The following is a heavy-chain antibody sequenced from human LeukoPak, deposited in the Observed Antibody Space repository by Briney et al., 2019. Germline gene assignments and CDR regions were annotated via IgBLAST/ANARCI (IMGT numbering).Heavy chain of an antibody. CDR1: GYTFTSYG. V-gene: IGHV1-18*01. CDR2: ISAYNGNT. CDR3: ARDPLWFGGGANGYGMDV. D-gene: IGHD3-10*01. J-gene: IGHJ6*02. Sequence: GASVKVSCKASGYTFTSYGISWVRQAPGQGLEWMGWISAYNGNTNYAQKLQGRVTMTTDTSTSTAYMELRSLRSDDTAVYYCARDPLWFGGGANGYGMDVWGQGTTVTVSS.